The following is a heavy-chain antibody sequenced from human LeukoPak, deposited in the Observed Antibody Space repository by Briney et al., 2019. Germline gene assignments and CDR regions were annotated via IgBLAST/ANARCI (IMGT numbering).Heavy chain of an antibody. CDR1: GFTFSSYW. CDR2: INSDGSST. CDR3: AKDLNRRGLVASYTFDY. V-gene: IGHV3-74*01. D-gene: IGHD5-12*01. Sequence: GGSLRLSCAASGFTFSSYWMHWVRQAPGKGLVWVSRINSDGSSTSYADSVKGRFTISRDNAKNTLYLQMNSLRAEDTAVYYCAKDLNRRGLVASYTFDYWGQGTLVTVSS. J-gene: IGHJ4*02.